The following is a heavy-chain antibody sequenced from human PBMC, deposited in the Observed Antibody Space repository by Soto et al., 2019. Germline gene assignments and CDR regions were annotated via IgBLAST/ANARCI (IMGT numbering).Heavy chain of an antibody. D-gene: IGHD2-2*01. Sequence: SETLSLTCTVSGDSINNYYWSWIRQPPGKRLEWIGYIYYTGRPTYNPSLGSRATMSVDTSKNQFSLKLTSVNAADTAVYYCAKYRRTDAEGFTLDYWGRGTLVTVSS. CDR3: AKYRRTDAEGFTLDY. CDR2: IYYTGRP. CDR1: GDSINNYY. V-gene: IGHV4-59*01. J-gene: IGHJ4*02.